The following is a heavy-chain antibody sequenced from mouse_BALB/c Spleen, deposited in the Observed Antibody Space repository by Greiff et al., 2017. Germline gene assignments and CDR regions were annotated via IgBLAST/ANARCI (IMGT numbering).Heavy chain of an antibody. Sequence: VQRVESGAELVRPGVSVKISCKGSGYTFTDYAMHWVKQSHAKSLEWIGVISTYYGDASYNQKFKGKATMTVDKSSSTAYMELARLTSEDSAIYYCARVGTGSFDYWGQGTTLTVSS. CDR1: GYTFTDYA. CDR3: ARVGTGSFDY. CDR2: ISTYYGDA. V-gene: IGHV1S137*01. J-gene: IGHJ2*01. D-gene: IGHD4-1*01.